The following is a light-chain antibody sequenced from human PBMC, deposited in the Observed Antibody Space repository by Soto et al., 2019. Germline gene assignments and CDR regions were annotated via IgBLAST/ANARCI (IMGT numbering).Light chain of an antibody. V-gene: IGKV1-39*01. CDR1: QSISNY. CDR3: QQSYSPLFT. J-gene: IGKJ3*01. CDR2: AAS. Sequence: DIQMTQSPSSLSASVGERVTITCRASQSISNYLNWYQQKQAKAPKLLLYAASSLQSGVPSRISRSRSATDFTLTISRLQQEDFATYSCQQSYSPLFTFGPGTNVDI.